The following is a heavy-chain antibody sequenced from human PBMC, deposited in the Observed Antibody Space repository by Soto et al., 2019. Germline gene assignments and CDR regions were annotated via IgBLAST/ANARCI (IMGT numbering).Heavy chain of an antibody. CDR3: ARERGVGYYDSSGHPGMIDY. J-gene: IGHJ4*02. V-gene: IGHV3-30-3*01. Sequence: QVQLVESGGGVVQPGRSLRLSCAASGFTFSSYAMHWVRQAPGKGLEWVAVISYDGSNKYYADSVKGRFTISRDNSKNTLYLQMNSLRAEDTAVYYCARERGVGYYDSSGHPGMIDYWGQGTLVTVSS. CDR1: GFTFSSYA. D-gene: IGHD3-22*01. CDR2: ISYDGSNK.